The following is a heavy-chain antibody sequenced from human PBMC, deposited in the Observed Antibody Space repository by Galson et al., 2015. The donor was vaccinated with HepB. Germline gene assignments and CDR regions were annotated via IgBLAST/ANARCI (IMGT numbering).Heavy chain of an antibody. CDR2: INTNTGNP. V-gene: IGHV7-4-1*02. CDR3: ARGGDGSGRPSGYNYYYMDV. J-gene: IGHJ6*03. D-gene: IGHD3-10*01. Sequence: SVKVSCKASGYSFTSYAMNWVRQAPGQGLEWMGWINTNTGNPTYAQGFTGRIVLSLDTSVRTAYLQISSLKAEDTAMYYCARGGDGSGRPSGYNYYYMDVWGKGTTVTVSS. CDR1: GYSFTSYA.